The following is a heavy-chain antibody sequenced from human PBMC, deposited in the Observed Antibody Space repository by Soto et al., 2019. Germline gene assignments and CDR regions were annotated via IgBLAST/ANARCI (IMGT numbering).Heavy chain of an antibody. Sequence: SETLSLTCAVYGGSFSGYYWSWIRQPPGKGLEWIGEINHSGSTNYNPSLKSRVTTSVDTSKNQFSLKLSSVTAADAAVYYCAREFPHYYGSGSYYDYYMDVWGKGTTVTVSS. J-gene: IGHJ6*03. V-gene: IGHV4-34*01. CDR3: AREFPHYYGSGSYYDYYMDV. D-gene: IGHD3-10*01. CDR1: GGSFSGYY. CDR2: INHSGST.